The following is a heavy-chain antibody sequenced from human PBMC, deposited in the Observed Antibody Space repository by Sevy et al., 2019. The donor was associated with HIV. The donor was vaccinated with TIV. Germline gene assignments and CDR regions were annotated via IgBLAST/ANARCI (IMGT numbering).Heavy chain of an antibody. Sequence: GGSLRLSCAASGFTFTDYWMSWVRQTPGKGLEWVATIKQDESEIYYVDSVKGRFAISRDNGKNSVSLQMNGLRVEDTALYYCAREVGGFNWRPYYFDSWGQGTLVTVSS. V-gene: IGHV3-7*01. J-gene: IGHJ4*02. D-gene: IGHD3-3*01. CDR3: AREVGGFNWRPYYFDS. CDR2: IKQDESEI. CDR1: GFTFTDYW.